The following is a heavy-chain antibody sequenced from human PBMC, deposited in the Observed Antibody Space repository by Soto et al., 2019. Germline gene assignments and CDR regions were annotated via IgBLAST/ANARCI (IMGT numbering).Heavy chain of an antibody. J-gene: IGHJ4*02. CDR3: ARDPCSGGSCYPSPFDY. Sequence: PSETLSLTCTVSGGSISSGGYYWSWIRQHPGKGLEWIGYIYYGGSTYYNPSLKSRATISGDTSKNQFSLKLSSVTAADTAVYYCARDPCSGGSCYPSPFDYWGQGTLVTVSS. D-gene: IGHD2-15*01. V-gene: IGHV4-31*03. CDR2: IYYGGST. CDR1: GGSISSGGYY.